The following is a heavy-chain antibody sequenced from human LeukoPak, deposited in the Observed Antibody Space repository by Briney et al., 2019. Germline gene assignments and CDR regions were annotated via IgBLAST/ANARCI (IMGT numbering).Heavy chain of an antibody. CDR1: GGSFSGYY. D-gene: IGHD3-22*01. CDR3: ARDYDSSGYFDY. Sequence: SETLSLTCAVYGGSFSGYYWSWIRNPPGKGLEWIGEINHSGSTNYNPSLKSRVTISVDTSKNQFSLKLSSVTAADTAVYYCARDYDSSGYFDYWGQGTLVTVSS. J-gene: IGHJ4*02. CDR2: INHSGST. V-gene: IGHV4-34*01.